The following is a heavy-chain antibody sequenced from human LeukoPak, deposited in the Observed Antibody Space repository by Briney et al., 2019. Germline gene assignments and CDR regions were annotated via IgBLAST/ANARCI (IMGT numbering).Heavy chain of an antibody. J-gene: IGHJ6*03. CDR3: ARGNYDFWSGYIGPYYYYYMDV. CDR2: IGTAGDT. Sequence: GGSLRLSCAASGFTFSSYDMHWVRQATGKGLEWVSAIGTAGDTYYPGSVKCRFTISRENAKTSLYLQMNSLRAGDTAVYYCARGNYDFWSGYIGPYYYYYMDVWGKGTTVTVSS. V-gene: IGHV3-13*01. D-gene: IGHD3-3*01. CDR1: GFTFSSYD.